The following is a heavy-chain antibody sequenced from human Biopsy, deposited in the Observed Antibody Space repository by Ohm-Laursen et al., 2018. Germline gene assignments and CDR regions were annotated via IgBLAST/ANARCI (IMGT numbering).Heavy chain of an antibody. CDR3: ARLSTIFGVADFTDD. Sequence: GTLSLTWTLSGASVRSHFLTWIRQPPGKGLQWIGSISNSGTTKSSPSLKSRVNISLHTSKNQLSLKLTSVTAADTAVYYCARLSTIFGVADFTDDWGQGTLVTVSS. V-gene: IGHV4-59*08. J-gene: IGHJ4*02. D-gene: IGHD3-3*01. CDR2: ISNSGTT. CDR1: GASVRSHF.